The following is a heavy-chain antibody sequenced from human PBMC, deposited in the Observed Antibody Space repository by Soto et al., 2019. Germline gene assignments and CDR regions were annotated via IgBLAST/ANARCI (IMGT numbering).Heavy chain of an antibody. Sequence: QLQLQESGSGLVKPSQTLSLTCAVAGGSISSGGYSWSCIRQPPGKGMEWIGYIYHSGSNYYHTSLKSRVTISVDRTKNEFSLNLSSVTAADTGVYYCARGSPGTTDYWGQGTLVTVSS. D-gene: IGHD4-17*01. V-gene: IGHV4-30-2*01. CDR3: ARGSPGTTDY. J-gene: IGHJ4*02. CDR2: IYHSGSN. CDR1: GGSISSGGYS.